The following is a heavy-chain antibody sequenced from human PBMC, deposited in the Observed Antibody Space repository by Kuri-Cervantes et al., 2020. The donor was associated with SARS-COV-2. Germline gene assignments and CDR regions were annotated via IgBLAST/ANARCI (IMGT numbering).Heavy chain of an antibody. Sequence: GGSLRLSCAASGFTFSSYGMHWVRQAPGKGLEWVAVISYDGSNKYYADSVKGRFTISRDNSKNTLYLQMNSLRAEDTAVYYCARDLAYDYVWGSYRSLDYWGQGTLVTVSS. CDR3: ARDLAYDYVWGSYRSLDY. CDR1: GFTFSSYG. D-gene: IGHD3-16*02. J-gene: IGHJ4*02. V-gene: IGHV3-30*03. CDR2: ISYDGSNK.